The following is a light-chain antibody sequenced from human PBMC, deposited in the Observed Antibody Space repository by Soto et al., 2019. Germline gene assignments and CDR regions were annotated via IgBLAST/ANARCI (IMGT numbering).Light chain of an antibody. CDR1: QSISTW. Sequence: DIQMTQSPSTLSASVGDRVTITCRASQSISTWLAWYQQKPGKAPRLLMYQASSLKSGVPSRFSGSGSGTEFTLSISSLQPDDFANYYCQQYNDYPYTFGQGTKLEIK. V-gene: IGKV1-5*03. CDR2: QAS. CDR3: QQYNDYPYT. J-gene: IGKJ2*01.